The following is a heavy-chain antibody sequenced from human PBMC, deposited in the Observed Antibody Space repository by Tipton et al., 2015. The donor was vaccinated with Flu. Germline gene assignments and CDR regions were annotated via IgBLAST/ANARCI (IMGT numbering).Heavy chain of an antibody. V-gene: IGHV5-51*03. CDR3: ARGHKDIITGYRGVGAFDF. Sequence: QLVQSGAEVKKPGESLKISCKGSGYTFTTYWIGWVRQMPGKGLEWMGIIYPGDSDSRYSPSFQGQVTISADKSVSTAYLQWSSLKASDSAMYYCARGHKDIITGYRGVGAFDFWGHGTMVPVPS. CDR1: GYTFTTYW. J-gene: IGHJ3*01. CDR2: IYPGDSDS. D-gene: IGHD3-9*01.